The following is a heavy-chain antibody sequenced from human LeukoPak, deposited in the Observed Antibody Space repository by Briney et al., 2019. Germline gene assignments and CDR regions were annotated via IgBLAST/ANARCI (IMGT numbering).Heavy chain of an antibody. Sequence: ASVKVSCKASGYTFTGYYMHWVRQAPGQGLEWMGIINPSGGSTSYAQKFQGRVTMTRDMSTSTVYMELSSLRSEDTAVYYCARAYCSGGSCYSLWYYFDYWGQGTLVTVSS. V-gene: IGHV1-46*01. CDR2: INPSGGST. D-gene: IGHD2-15*01. CDR3: ARAYCSGGSCYSLWYYFDY. J-gene: IGHJ4*02. CDR1: GYTFTGYY.